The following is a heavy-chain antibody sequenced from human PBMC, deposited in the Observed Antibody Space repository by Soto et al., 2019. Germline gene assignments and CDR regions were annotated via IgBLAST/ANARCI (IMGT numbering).Heavy chain of an antibody. Sequence: VQLVESGGGLVQPGRSLRLSCAASGFTFDDYAMHWVRQAPGKGLEWVAGISWYSGSIGYADSVKGRFTISRDNAKNSLYLQMNSLRPEDRALYYCAILRRLPSSNFDYWGLGTPVTVSS. CDR1: GFTFDDYA. V-gene: IGHV3-9*01. J-gene: IGHJ4*01. CDR3: AILRRLPSSNFDY. D-gene: IGHD2-2*01. CDR2: ISWYSGSI.